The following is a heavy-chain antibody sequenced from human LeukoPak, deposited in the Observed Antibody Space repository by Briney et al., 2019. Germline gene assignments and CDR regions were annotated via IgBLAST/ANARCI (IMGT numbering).Heavy chain of an antibody. Sequence: SETLSLTCTVSGGSISSYYWSWIRQPPGKGLEWIGYIYYSGSTNYNPSLKSRVTISVDTSKNQFSLKLSSVTAADTAVYNCASDYDSSVYYYVWGQGTLVTVSS. CDR1: GGSISSYY. J-gene: IGHJ4*02. CDR2: IYYSGST. CDR3: ASDYDSSVYYYV. D-gene: IGHD3-22*01. V-gene: IGHV4-59*01.